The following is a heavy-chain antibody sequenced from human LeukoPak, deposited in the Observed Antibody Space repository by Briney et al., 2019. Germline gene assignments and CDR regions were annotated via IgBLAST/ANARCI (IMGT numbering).Heavy chain of an antibody. Sequence: ASVKVSCKASGYTFTGYYMHWVRQAPGQGLEWMGWINPNSGGTNYAQKFQGRVTMTRDTSISTAYMELSRLRSDDTAVYYCARSIAVAGEDFDYWGQGTLATVSS. D-gene: IGHD6-19*01. V-gene: IGHV1-2*02. J-gene: IGHJ4*02. CDR3: ARSIAVAGEDFDY. CDR1: GYTFTGYY. CDR2: INPNSGGT.